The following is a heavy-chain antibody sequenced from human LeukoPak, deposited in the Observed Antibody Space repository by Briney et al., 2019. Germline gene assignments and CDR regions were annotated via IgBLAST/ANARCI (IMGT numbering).Heavy chain of an antibody. V-gene: IGHV1-69*01. J-gene: IGHJ4*02. CDR2: IIPMSSTT. D-gene: IGHD3-3*01. CDR3: ARPRTYYDSWSGYPPFDY. CDR1: GGTFSSHS. Sequence: SVKVSCKASGGTFSSHSFNWVRQAPGQGLEWMGGIIPMSSTTKYAQKFQGRVTITADESTSTVFMELSSLRPEDTAVYHCARPRTYYDSWSGYPPFDYWGQGTLVTVSS.